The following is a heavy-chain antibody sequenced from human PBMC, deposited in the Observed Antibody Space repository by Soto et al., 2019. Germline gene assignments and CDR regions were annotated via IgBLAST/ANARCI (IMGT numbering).Heavy chain of an antibody. Sequence: LSLTCAVYGGSFSGYYWSWIRQPPGKGLEWIGEINHSGSTNYNPSLKSRVTISVDTSKNQFSLKLSSVTAADTAVYYCARRGRRWSLDYWGQGTLVTVSS. CDR3: ARRGRRWSLDY. CDR2: INHSGST. D-gene: IGHD2-15*01. V-gene: IGHV4-34*01. J-gene: IGHJ4*02. CDR1: GGSFSGYY.